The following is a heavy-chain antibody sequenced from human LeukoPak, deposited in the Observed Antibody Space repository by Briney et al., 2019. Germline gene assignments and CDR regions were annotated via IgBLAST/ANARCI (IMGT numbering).Heavy chain of an antibody. CDR2: IYYSGST. Sequence: SETLSLTCTVSGGSISSSSYYWGWIRQPPGKGLEWIGSIYYSGSTYYNPSLKSRVTISVDTSKNQFSLKLSSVTAADTAVYYCASLASVAVEKPFDYWGQGTLVTVSS. V-gene: IGHV4-39*01. D-gene: IGHD2-15*01. J-gene: IGHJ4*02. CDR3: ASLASVAVEKPFDY. CDR1: GGSISSSSYY.